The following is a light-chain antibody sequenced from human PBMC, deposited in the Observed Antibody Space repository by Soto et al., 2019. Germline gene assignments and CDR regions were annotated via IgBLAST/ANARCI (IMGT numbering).Light chain of an antibody. CDR2: GAS. CDR3: QQYTARPPWT. CDR1: HHVATN. Sequence: EIVMTQSPVTLSVSPGERATLSCRASHHVATNLAWYQQKPGQPPRLLIYGASTRATGVSARFSGSGSGTEFPLTISSLQSDDFAVYYCQQYTARPPWTFGPGTRV. V-gene: IGKV3-15*01. J-gene: IGKJ1*01.